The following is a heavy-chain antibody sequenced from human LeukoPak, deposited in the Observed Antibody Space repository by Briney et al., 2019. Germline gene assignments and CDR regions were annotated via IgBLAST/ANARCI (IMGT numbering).Heavy chain of an antibody. D-gene: IGHD3-10*01. J-gene: IGHJ5*02. Sequence: GGSLRLSCAASGFTFSTFAMIWVRQPPGKGLEWVSSIFPSGGEIHYADSVRGRFTISRDNSKSTLSLQMNSLRAEDTAVYYCAKDYGSGSYYKVFDPWGQGTLVTVSS. CDR3: AKDYGSGSYYKVFDP. CDR1: GFTFSTFA. CDR2: IFPSGGEI. V-gene: IGHV3-23*01.